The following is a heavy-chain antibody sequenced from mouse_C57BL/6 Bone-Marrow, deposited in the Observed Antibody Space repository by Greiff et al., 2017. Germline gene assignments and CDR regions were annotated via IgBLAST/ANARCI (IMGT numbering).Heavy chain of an antibody. D-gene: IGHD1-1*01. CDR1: GYTFTSYG. CDR2: IYPRSGNT. Sequence: QVHVKQSGAELARPGASVKLSCKASGYTFTSYGISWVKQRTGQGLEWIGEIYPRSGNTYYNEKFKGKATLTADKSSSTAYMELRSLTSEDSAVYFCARRDYGSSQGYFDVWGTGTTVTVSS. J-gene: IGHJ1*03. CDR3: ARRDYGSSQGYFDV. V-gene: IGHV1-81*01.